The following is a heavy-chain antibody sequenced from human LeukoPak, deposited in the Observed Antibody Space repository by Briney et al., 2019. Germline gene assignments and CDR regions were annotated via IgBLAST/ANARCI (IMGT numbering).Heavy chain of an antibody. D-gene: IGHD2-2*01. CDR2: INPNTGGT. Sequence: ASAKVSCKASGYTFSGYHMHWVRQAPGQGLEWMGWINPNTGGTNYAQKFQGRVTMTRDTSISTAYMELSRLRSDDTAVYYCAADIVVVPAAIGDYWGQGTLVTVSS. CDR3: AADIVVVPAAIGDY. CDR1: GYTFSGYH. V-gene: IGHV1-2*02. J-gene: IGHJ4*02.